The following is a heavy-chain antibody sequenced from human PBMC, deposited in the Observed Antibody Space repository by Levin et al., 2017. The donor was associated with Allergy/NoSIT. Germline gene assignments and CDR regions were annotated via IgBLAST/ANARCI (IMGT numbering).Heavy chain of an antibody. D-gene: IGHD2-2*01. CDR1: GYSFTSYW. J-gene: IGHJ4*02. Sequence: GESLKISCKGSGYSFTSYWISWVRQMPGKGLEWMGRIDPSDSYTNYSPSFQGHVTISADKSISTAYLQWSSLKASDTAMYYCARRRYTRLVPAASSDYWGQGTLVTVSS. CDR3: ARRRYTRLVPAASSDY. V-gene: IGHV5-10-1*01. CDR2: IDPSDSYT.